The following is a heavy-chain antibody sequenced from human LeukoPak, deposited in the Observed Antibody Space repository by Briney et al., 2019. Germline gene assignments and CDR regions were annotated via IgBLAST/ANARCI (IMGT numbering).Heavy chain of an antibody. Sequence: PSETLSLTCAVYGGSFSGYYWSWIRQPPGKGLEWIGEINHSGSTNYNPSLKSRVTISVDTSKNLFSLKLSSVTAADTAVYYCASLDDSSGNNWFDPWGQGTLVTVSS. V-gene: IGHV4-34*01. CDR2: INHSGST. D-gene: IGHD3-22*01. J-gene: IGHJ5*02. CDR3: ASLDDSSGNNWFDP. CDR1: GGSFSGYY.